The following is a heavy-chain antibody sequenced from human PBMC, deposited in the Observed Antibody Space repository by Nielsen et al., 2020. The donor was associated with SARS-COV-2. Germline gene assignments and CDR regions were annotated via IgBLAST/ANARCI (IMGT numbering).Heavy chain of an antibody. CDR3: VKDGAYYGVRGVVHFGY. CDR1: GFTVSNNY. CDR2: IFSTGST. J-gene: IGHJ4*02. Sequence: GESLKISCAASGFTVSNNYMSWVRQAPGKGLEWVSLIFSTGSTYYADSVKGRLTISRDNSKNILYLQMNNLRAEDTAVYYCVKDGAYYGVRGVVHFGYGGRGNLVTVSS. V-gene: IGHV3-66*03. D-gene: IGHD3-10*01.